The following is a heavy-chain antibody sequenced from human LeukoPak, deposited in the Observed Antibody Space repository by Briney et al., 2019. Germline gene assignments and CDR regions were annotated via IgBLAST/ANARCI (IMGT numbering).Heavy chain of an antibody. Sequence: PSETLSLTCTVSGGSISSYYWSWIRQPAGKGLEWIGRIYTSGSTNYNPSLKSRVTMSVDTSKNQFSLKLSSVTAADTAVYYCARIVVVPAADQGGYYYYYYMDVWGKGTTVTVSS. CDR2: IYTSGST. D-gene: IGHD2-2*01. CDR3: ARIVVVPAADQGGYYYYYYMDV. J-gene: IGHJ6*03. CDR1: GGSISSYY. V-gene: IGHV4-4*07.